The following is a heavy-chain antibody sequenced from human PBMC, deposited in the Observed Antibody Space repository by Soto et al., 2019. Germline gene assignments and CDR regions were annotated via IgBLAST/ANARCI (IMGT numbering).Heavy chain of an antibody. CDR3: ATRRLLPGGP. CDR1: GFTFSSND. CDR2: IYSGGST. Sequence: EVQLVESGGGLIQPGGSLRLSCAAAGFTFSSNDMNWVRQAPGKGLEWVSLIYSGGSTYYADSVKGRFTISRDNSKNTLYLPMSSLRAEDTAVYYCATRRLLPGGPWGQGTMVTVYS. J-gene: IGHJ3*01. D-gene: IGHD3-22*01. V-gene: IGHV3-53*01.